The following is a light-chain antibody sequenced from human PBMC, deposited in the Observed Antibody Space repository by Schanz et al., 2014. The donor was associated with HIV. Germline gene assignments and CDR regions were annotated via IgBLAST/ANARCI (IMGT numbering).Light chain of an antibody. V-gene: IGKV3-15*01. CDR2: AVS. CDR3: QQYYRTPWT. J-gene: IGKJ1*01. Sequence: EIVMTQSPATLSVSPGERATLSCRASQSVSSNLAWYQQKPGQAPRLLIYAVSSLSKGVPSRFSGSGSGTDFTLTISCLQSEDVAVYYCQQYYRTPWTFGQGTKVEIK. CDR1: QSVSSN.